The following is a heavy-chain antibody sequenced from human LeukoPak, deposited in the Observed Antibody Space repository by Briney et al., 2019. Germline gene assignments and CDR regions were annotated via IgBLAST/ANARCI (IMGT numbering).Heavy chain of an antibody. J-gene: IGHJ4*02. CDR2: ISSSSSYI. Sequence: GGTLRLSCAASGFTFSSYSMNWVRQAPGKGLEWVSSISSSSSYIYYADSVKGRFTISRDNAKNSLYLQMNSLRAEDTAVYYCARLQENGRDYWGQGTLVTVSS. CDR3: ARLQENGRDY. CDR1: GFTFSSYS. D-gene: IGHD5-24*01. V-gene: IGHV3-21*01.